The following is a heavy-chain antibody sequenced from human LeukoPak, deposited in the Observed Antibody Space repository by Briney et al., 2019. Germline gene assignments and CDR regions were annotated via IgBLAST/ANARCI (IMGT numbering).Heavy chain of an antibody. J-gene: IGHJ5*02. CDR1: GYSISSGYS. D-gene: IGHD6-13*01. CDR2: IYHSGNT. CDR3: ASVQQNNWFDP. V-gene: IGHV4-38-2*02. Sequence: PSETLSLTCSVSGYSISSGYSWGWIRQPPGKKLEWIGSIYHSGNTYYNPSLKSRVTISIDTSKNQFSLKLSSVTAADTAVYYCASVQQNNWFDPWGQGTLVTVSS.